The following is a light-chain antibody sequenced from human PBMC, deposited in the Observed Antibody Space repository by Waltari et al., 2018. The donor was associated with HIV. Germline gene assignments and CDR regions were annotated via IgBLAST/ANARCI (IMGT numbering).Light chain of an antibody. J-gene: IGKJ1*01. Sequence: EVVMTQSPATLSVSPGDRVTLSCRASQSVSNNVAWYQQKPGQAPRLLLYGASTRATGVPARFSGSGSETEFTLAISSLQSEDFAVYYCQQYDTWPPKTFGQGTKVEIK. V-gene: IGKV3-15*01. CDR1: QSVSNN. CDR3: QQYDTWPPKT. CDR2: GAS.